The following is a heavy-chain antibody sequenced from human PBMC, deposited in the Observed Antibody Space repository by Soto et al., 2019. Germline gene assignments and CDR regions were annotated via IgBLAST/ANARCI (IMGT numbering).Heavy chain of an antibody. J-gene: IGHJ6*02. D-gene: IGHD3-10*01. V-gene: IGHV4-59*08. CDR3: ARQGMVRGVIKDYYYGMDV. CDR1: GGSISSYY. CDR2: IYYSGST. Sequence: PSETLSLTCTVSGGSISSYYWSWIRQPPGKGLEWIGYIYYSGSTNYNPSLKSRVTISVDTSKNQFSLKLSSVTAADTAVYYCARQGMVRGVIKDYYYGMDVWGQGTTVT.